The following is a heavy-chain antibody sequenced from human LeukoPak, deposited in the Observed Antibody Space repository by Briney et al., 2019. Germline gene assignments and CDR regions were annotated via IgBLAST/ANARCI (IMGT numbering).Heavy chain of an antibody. CDR2: MTNTGGDT. CDR3: AKDKRFGGPYGMDV. Sequence: PGGSLRLSCAASGFTFSDHAMAWVRQAPGKGLEYVSIMTNTGGDTHYSDSVKGRFTISRDNSKNTLYLQMNSLRAEDTAVYYCAKDKRFGGPYGMDVWGQGTTVTVSS. V-gene: IGHV3-23*01. J-gene: IGHJ6*02. CDR1: GFTFSDHA. D-gene: IGHD3-10*01.